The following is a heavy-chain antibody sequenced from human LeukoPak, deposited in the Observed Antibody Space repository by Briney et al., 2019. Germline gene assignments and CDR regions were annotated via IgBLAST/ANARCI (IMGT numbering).Heavy chain of an antibody. CDR2: ISYDGGNK. V-gene: IGHV3-30*01. J-gene: IGHJ4*02. D-gene: IGHD3-22*01. CDR1: GFTFSSYA. CDR3: ASWYAGYYDSSGFDY. Sequence: PGRSLRLSCAASGFTFSSYAMHWVRQAPGKGLEWVAVISYDGGNKYYADSVKGRFTISRDNSRNTLYLQMNSLRAEDTAVYYCASWYAGYYDSSGFDYWGQGTLVTVSS.